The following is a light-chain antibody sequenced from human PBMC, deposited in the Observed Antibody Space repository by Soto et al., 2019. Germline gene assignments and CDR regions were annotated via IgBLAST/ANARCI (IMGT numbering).Light chain of an antibody. CDR3: QQSYSTLRFT. Sequence: DIQLTQSPSSLSASVGDRVTITCRASQSISSYLNWYQQKPGKAPKLLILAATSLQSGVPSRFRGSGSGTDFTLTISSLQPEDFATYYCQQSYSTLRFTFGPGTQVDIK. V-gene: IGKV1-39*01. CDR2: AAT. CDR1: QSISSY. J-gene: IGKJ3*01.